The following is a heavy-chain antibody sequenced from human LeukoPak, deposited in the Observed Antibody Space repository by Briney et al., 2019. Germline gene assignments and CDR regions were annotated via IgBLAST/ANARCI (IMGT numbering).Heavy chain of an antibody. Sequence: GGSLRLSCTGSGFTFSDYSMNWVRQTPGKRLEWVSSINNSSSYIYYADSVKGRFTISRDNAKNSLYLQMNSLRVEDTAVYYCTIPRSGRDYWGQGTLVTVSS. J-gene: IGHJ4*02. CDR2: INNSSSYI. CDR1: GFTFSDYS. V-gene: IGHV3-21*06. D-gene: IGHD3-10*01. CDR3: TIPRSGRDY.